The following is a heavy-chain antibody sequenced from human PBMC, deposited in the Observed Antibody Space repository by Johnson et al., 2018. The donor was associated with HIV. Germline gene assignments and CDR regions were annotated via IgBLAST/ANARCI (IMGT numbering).Heavy chain of an antibody. J-gene: IGHJ3*02. CDR2: ISSSGDII. D-gene: IGHD6-13*01. Sequence: QVQLVESGGGLVKPGGSLRLSCVASGFTFSDYYMTWIRQAPGKGLEWLSFISSSGDIIRYADSVKGRFTISRDNAKNSLYLQMNSLRAEDTAVYYCAKDQWRSSGTNDAFDIWGQGTMVTVSS. V-gene: IGHV3-11*04. CDR3: AKDQWRSSGTNDAFDI. CDR1: GFTFSDYY.